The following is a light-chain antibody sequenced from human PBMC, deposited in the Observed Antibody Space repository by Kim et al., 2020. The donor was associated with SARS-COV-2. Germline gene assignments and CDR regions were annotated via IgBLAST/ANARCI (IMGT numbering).Light chain of an antibody. V-gene: IGKV3-20*01. CDR2: GAS. J-gene: IGKJ1*01. CDR3: QQYGSSRT. CDR1: QSLSSSY. Sequence: SLCPRERVTLACRASQSLSSSYLAWYQQKPGQAPRLLIYGASSRATGIPDRFSGSGSGTDFTLTISRLEPEDFAVYYCQQYGSSRTFGQGNKL.